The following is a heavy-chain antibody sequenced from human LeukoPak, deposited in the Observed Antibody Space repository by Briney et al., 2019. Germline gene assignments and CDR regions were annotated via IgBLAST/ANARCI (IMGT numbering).Heavy chain of an antibody. CDR1: GGTYSSYA. D-gene: IGHD3-22*01. Sequence: SVKVSCKASGGTYSSYAISWVRQAPGQGLEWMGGIIPIFGTANYAQKFQGRVTITADESTSTAYMELSSLRSEDTAVYYCARDSLPYYDSSGYYLYWGQGTLVTVSS. J-gene: IGHJ4*02. CDR3: ARDSLPYYDSSGYYLY. CDR2: IIPIFGTA. V-gene: IGHV1-69*13.